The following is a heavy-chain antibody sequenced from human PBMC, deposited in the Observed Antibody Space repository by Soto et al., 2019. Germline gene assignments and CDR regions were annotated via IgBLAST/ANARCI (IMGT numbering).Heavy chain of an antibody. CDR3: ARGVLLAAAASSDFDY. V-gene: IGHV1-18*01. Sequence: ASVKVSCKTSGYTFTSYGISWVRQAPGKGLEWMGWISAYNGNTNYAQKLQGRVTMTTDTSTSTAYMELRSLRSDDTAVYYCARGVLLAAAASSDFDYWGQGTLVTVSS. J-gene: IGHJ4*02. CDR1: GYTFTSYG. CDR2: ISAYNGNT. D-gene: IGHD6-13*01.